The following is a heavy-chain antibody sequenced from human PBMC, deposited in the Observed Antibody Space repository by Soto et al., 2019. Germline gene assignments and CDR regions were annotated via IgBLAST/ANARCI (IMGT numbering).Heavy chain of an antibody. Sequence: EVPLVESGGGLVQPGGSLRLSCAASGFTLSSYDIHWVRQATGEGLAWVSGIGSGGDTHYADSVKGRFIISREDGKNSLYLQMNNLRVGYTAVYYCTRKTPPTGMEVWGQGATVTVSS. D-gene: IGHD3-9*01. CDR2: IGSGGDT. CDR1: GFTLSSYD. J-gene: IGHJ6*02. CDR3: TRKTPPTGMEV. V-gene: IGHV3-13*01.